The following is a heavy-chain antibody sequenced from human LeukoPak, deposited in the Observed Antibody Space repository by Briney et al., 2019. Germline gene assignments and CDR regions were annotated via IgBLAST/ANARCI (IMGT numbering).Heavy chain of an antibody. CDR1: GGSISSYY. V-gene: IGHV4-59*08. J-gene: IGHJ3*02. D-gene: IGHD2-2*01. CDR2: IYYSGST. CDR3: ARLVNAIDAFDI. Sequence: PSETLSLTCTVSGGSISSYYWSWIRQPPGKGLEWIGYIYYSGSTNYNPSLKSRVTISVDTSKNQFSLKLSSVTAADTAVYYCARLVNAIDAFDIWGQGTMVTVSS.